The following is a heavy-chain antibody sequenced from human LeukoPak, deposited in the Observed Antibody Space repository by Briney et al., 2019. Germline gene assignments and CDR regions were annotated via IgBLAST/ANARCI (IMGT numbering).Heavy chain of an antibody. CDR1: GDSISTSNSY. D-gene: IGHD3-10*01. CDR3: ARRFGRKFGERFYYYHYMDV. V-gene: IGHV4-39*07. Sequence: PSETLSLTCTVSGDSISTSNSYWGWIRQPPGKGLEWIGSIYYSGNTYYNASLKSRVTISVDTSKNQFSLKLRSVTAADTAVYYCARRFGRKFGERFYYYHYMDVWGKGTTVTISS. J-gene: IGHJ6*03. CDR2: IYYSGNT.